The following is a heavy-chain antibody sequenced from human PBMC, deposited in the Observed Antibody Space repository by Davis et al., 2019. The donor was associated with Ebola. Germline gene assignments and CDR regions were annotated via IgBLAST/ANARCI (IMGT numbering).Heavy chain of an antibody. Sequence: AASVKVSCKASGYTFTSYAMHWVRQAPGQRLEWMGWINAGNGNTKYSQKFQGRVTITRDTSASTAYMELSSLRSEDTAVYYRARNVGSGSYYPNYYYYGMDVWGQGTTVTVSS. CDR1: GYTFTSYA. CDR2: INAGNGNT. V-gene: IGHV1-3*01. CDR3: ARNVGSGSYYPNYYYYGMDV. J-gene: IGHJ6*02. D-gene: IGHD3-10*01.